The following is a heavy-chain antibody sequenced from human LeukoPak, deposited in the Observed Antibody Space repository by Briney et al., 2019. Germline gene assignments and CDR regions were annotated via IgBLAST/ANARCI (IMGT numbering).Heavy chain of an antibody. D-gene: IGHD3-10*01. CDR2: INSGSSFT. CDR1: GFNFSDYY. J-gene: IGHJ4*02. CDR3: AREYGSGSYYLDY. Sequence: GGSLRLSCAASGFNFSDYYMSWVRQAPGKGLEWLSYINSGSSFTNYADSVKGRFTISRDNDKNSLYLQMNSLRAEDTAMYYCAREYGSGSYYLDYWGQGTLVSVS. V-gene: IGHV3-11*06.